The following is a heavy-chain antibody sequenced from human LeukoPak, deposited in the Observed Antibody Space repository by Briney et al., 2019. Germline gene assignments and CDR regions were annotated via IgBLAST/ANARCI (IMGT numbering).Heavy chain of an antibody. CDR3: AKDGESTGAADV. CDR1: GFTFSSYG. D-gene: IGHD4-17*01. V-gene: IGHV3-30*18. J-gene: IGHJ6*04. Sequence: PGGSLRPSCAASGFTFSSYGMHWVRQAPGKGLEWVAVISYDGSNKYYADSVKGRFTISRDNSKNTLYLQMNSLRAEDTAVYYCAKDGESTGAADVWGKGTTVTVSS. CDR2: ISYDGSNK.